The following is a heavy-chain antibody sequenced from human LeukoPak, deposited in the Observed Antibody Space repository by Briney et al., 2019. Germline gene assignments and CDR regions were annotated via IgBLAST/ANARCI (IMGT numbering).Heavy chain of an antibody. D-gene: IGHD2-2*01. CDR3: ARGWYQLLFGNDAFDI. J-gene: IGHJ3*02. Sequence: ASVKVSCKASGYTFTSYDINWVRQATGQGLEWMGWMNPNSGSTGYAQKFQGRVTMTRNTSISTAYMELSSLRSEDTAVYYCARGWYQLLFGNDAFDIWGQGTMVTVSS. V-gene: IGHV1-8*01. CDR1: GYTFTSYD. CDR2: MNPNSGST.